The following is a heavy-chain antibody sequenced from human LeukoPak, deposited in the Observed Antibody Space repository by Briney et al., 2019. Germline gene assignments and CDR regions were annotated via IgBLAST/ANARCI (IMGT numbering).Heavy chain of an antibody. J-gene: IGHJ3*02. Sequence: ASVKVSCKASGYTFTNYGVTWVRQAPGQGLEWMGWISTNNGNTNYAQKLQGRVTMTTDTSTSTAYMELRSLRSDDTAVYYCARVGGYNDAFDIWGQGTMVTVSS. V-gene: IGHV1-18*01. D-gene: IGHD5-18*01. CDR3: ARVGGYNDAFDI. CDR1: GYTFTNYG. CDR2: ISTNNGNT.